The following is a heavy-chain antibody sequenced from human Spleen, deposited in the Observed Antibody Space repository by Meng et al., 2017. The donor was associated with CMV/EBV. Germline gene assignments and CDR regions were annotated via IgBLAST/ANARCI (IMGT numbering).Heavy chain of an antibody. CDR3: ARGGCTGTSCRSIDLDY. CDR1: GYTFTGYY. CDR2: INPNTGVT. V-gene: IGHV1-2*02. Sequence: ASVKVSCKASGYTFTGYYMHWVRQAPGQGLEWMGWINPNTGVTNYAQKFQGRVTMTRDTSISTAYMELSRLRSDDTAVYYCARGGCTGTSCRSIDLDYWGQGTLVTVSS. J-gene: IGHJ4*02. D-gene: IGHD2-2*01.